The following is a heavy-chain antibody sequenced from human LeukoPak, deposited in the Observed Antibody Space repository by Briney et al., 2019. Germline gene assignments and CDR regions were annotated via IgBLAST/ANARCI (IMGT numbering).Heavy chain of an antibody. Sequence: GGSLRLSCAASGFTFSSYAMSWVRQAPGKGLEWVSAISGSGVSTNYADSVKGRFTISRDNSKNTLYLQMNSLRADDTAIYYCAKYDYGSGRLPRHFDYWSQGTLVTVSS. CDR1: GFTFSSYA. D-gene: IGHD3-10*01. CDR3: AKYDYGSGRLPRHFDY. V-gene: IGHV3-23*01. CDR2: ISGSGVST. J-gene: IGHJ4*02.